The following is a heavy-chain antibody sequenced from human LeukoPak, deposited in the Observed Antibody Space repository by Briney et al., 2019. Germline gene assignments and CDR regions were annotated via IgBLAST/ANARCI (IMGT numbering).Heavy chain of an antibody. D-gene: IGHD2-21*02. CDR2: IYPGDSDT. J-gene: IGHJ4*02. Sequence: GESLKISCNGSGYXFTTYWICWVRQMPGKGLEWMGIIYPGDSDTRYSPSFQGQVTISADKSISTAYLQWSSLKASDTAMYYCARTYCGGDCYYSYFDYWGQGTLVTVSS. CDR3: ARTYCGGDCYYSYFDY. V-gene: IGHV5-51*01. CDR1: GYXFTTYW.